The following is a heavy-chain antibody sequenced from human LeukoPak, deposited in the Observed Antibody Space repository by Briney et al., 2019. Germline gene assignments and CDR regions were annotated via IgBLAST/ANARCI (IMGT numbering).Heavy chain of an antibody. CDR3: ARDSGEYYFDY. Sequence: VASVKVSCKASGYTFTSYAMHWVRQAPGQRLEWMGWINAGNGYTQYSQKFQGRVTITRDTSASTAYMELSSLRSEDTAVYYCARDSGEYYFDYWGQGTLVTVSS. J-gene: IGHJ4*02. D-gene: IGHD2-15*01. V-gene: IGHV1-3*01. CDR2: INAGNGYT. CDR1: GYTFTSYA.